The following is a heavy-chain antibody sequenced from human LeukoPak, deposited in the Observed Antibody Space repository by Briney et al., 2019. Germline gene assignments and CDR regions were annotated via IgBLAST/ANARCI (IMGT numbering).Heavy chain of an antibody. Sequence: PGGSLRLSCAASGFTFRSYAMSWVRQAPGKGLEWVSGISGSGGSTNYADSVKGRFTISRDNSKNTLYLQMNSLRAEDTAVYYCAKYSGYGWPCDYWGQGTLVTVSS. J-gene: IGHJ4*02. D-gene: IGHD5-12*01. CDR1: GFTFRSYA. CDR2: ISGSGGST. V-gene: IGHV3-23*01. CDR3: AKYSGYGWPCDY.